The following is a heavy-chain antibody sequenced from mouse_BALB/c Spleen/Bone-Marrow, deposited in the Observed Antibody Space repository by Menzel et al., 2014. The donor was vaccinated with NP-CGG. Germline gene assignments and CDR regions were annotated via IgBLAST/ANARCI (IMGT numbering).Heavy chain of an antibody. CDR2: INPNNGAT. V-gene: IGHV1-18*01. CDR1: GYTFTEST. Sequence: VQLQQSGPELVKPGASVKISCKTSGYTFTESTINWVKQSHGKSLEWIGGINPNNGATGYNQKFKGKATLTVDKSSSTAYLELRNLTSDDSAVYYCARRDYGPAWFTYRGQGTLVTVSA. D-gene: IGHD1-1*01. CDR3: ARRDYGPAWFTY. J-gene: IGHJ3*01.